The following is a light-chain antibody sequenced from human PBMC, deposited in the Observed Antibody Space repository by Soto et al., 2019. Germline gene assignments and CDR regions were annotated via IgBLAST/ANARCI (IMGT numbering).Light chain of an antibody. CDR3: QQYNNWRPIT. CDR1: QSVSSN. Sequence: EIVMTQSPATLSVSPGERATLSCSASQSVSSNSAWYQQKPGQAPRLLIYGAYTRDTGIPARFSGSGSGTEFSLTISSLQSEDFTVYYCQQYNNWRPITFGQGTRLEIK. CDR2: GAY. J-gene: IGKJ5*01. V-gene: IGKV3-15*01.